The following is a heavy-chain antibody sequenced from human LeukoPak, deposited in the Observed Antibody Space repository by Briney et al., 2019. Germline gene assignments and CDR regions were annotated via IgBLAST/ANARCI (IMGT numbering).Heavy chain of an antibody. J-gene: IGHJ5*02. V-gene: IGHV4-34*01. Sequence: SETLSLTCAVYGGSFSGYYWSWIRRPPGKGLEWIGEINHSGSTNYNPSLKSRVTISVDTSKNQFSLKLSSVTAADTAVYYCARDPRAMVPATTAGWFDPWGQGTLVTVSS. CDR2: INHSGST. CDR1: GGSFSGYY. CDR3: ARDPRAMVPATTAGWFDP. D-gene: IGHD4-17*01.